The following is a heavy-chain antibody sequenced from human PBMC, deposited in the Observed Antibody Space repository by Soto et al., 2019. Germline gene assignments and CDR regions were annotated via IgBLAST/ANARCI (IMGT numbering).Heavy chain of an antibody. D-gene: IGHD1-1*01. V-gene: IGHV1-2*02. J-gene: IGHJ5*02. Sequence: ASVKVSCKASGYTFSDYYIHWVRQAPGQGLEWMGWINPNSGGTKYAPKFQGGVTMTRDTSITTAYMELSRLRSGDTAVYYCAREPATAKPEGVDRWGQGTLVTVSS. CDR3: AREPATAKPEGVDR. CDR2: INPNSGGT. CDR1: GYTFSDYY.